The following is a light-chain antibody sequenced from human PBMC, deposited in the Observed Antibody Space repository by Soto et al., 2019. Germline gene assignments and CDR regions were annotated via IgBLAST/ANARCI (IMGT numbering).Light chain of an antibody. J-gene: IGKJ1*01. CDR3: QQYKSYLRT. Sequence: DIPMTPSPSTLSSSVGDRVTLTFRASQTISSWLAWYQQKPGKAPKLLIYAASTLESGVSSRFSGRGSGTEFTLTINSLQPEDFATYYCQQYKSYLRTFGQGTKVDIK. CDR1: QTISSW. CDR2: AAS. V-gene: IGKV1-5*01.